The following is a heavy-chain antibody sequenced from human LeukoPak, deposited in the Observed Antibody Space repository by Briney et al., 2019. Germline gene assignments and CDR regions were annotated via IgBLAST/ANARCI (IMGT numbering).Heavy chain of an antibody. V-gene: IGHV3-23*01. Sequence: GGSLRLSCAAFGFTFSSYAMSWVRQAPGKGLEWVSAISGSGGSTYYADSVKGRFTISRDNSKNTLYLQMNSLRAEDTAVYYCAKDNSYDSSGYYFQNFDYWGQGTLVTVSS. CDR1: GFTFSSYA. J-gene: IGHJ4*02. CDR2: ISGSGGST. D-gene: IGHD3-22*01. CDR3: AKDNSYDSSGYYFQNFDY.